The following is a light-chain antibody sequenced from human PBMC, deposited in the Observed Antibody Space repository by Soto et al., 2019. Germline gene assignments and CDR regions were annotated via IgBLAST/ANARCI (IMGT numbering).Light chain of an antibody. CDR1: NVGGKS. V-gene: IGLV3-21*02. Sequence: SYELTQPPSVSVAPGQTARISCGGNNVGGKSVHWYQQRPGQAPVLVVYDDSDRPSGIPDRFSGSNSGNTATLTISGVEAGDEADYHCQVWDAASDHGVFGGGTKLTVL. CDR3: QVWDAASDHGV. CDR2: DDS. J-gene: IGLJ3*02.